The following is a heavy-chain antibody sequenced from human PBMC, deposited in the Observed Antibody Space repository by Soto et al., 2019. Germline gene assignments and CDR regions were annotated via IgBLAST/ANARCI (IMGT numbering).Heavy chain of an antibody. CDR2: IKSKTDGGTT. V-gene: IGHV3-15*01. CDR1: GFTFSNAW. CDR3: TTDNGGVGAREKDY. D-gene: IGHD1-26*01. J-gene: IGHJ4*02. Sequence: GGSLRLSCAASGFTFSNAWMSWVRQAPGKGLEWVGRIKSKTDGGTTDYAAPVKGRFTISRDDSKNTLYLQMNSLKTEDTAVYYCTTDNGGVGAREKDYWGQGTLVTVSS.